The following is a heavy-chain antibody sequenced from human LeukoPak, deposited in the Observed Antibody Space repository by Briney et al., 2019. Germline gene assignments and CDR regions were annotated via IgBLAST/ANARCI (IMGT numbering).Heavy chain of an antibody. V-gene: IGHV3-74*01. Sequence: GGSLRLSCAASGFTFSTYWMHWVRLPPGKGLVWVSRIHPDGSVTTYGDSVKGRFTISRDNAKNSLYLQMNSLRAEDTAVYYCARGQKSVGRTLAGTTIYSYYYYMDVWGKGTTVTVSS. CDR2: IHPDGSVT. CDR3: ARGQKSVGRTLAGTTIYSYYYYMDV. D-gene: IGHD6-19*01. CDR1: GFTFSTYW. J-gene: IGHJ6*03.